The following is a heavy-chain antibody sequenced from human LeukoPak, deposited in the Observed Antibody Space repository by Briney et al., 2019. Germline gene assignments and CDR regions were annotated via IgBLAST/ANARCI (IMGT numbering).Heavy chain of an antibody. Sequence: GRSLRLSCAASGFTFSSYAMHWVRQAPGKGLEWVAVISYDGSNKYYADSVKGRFTISRDNSKNTLYLQMNSLRAEDTAVYYCARDPLVNNGELSLSYFDYWGQGTLVTVSS. J-gene: IGHJ4*02. CDR3: ARDPLVNNGELSLSYFDY. CDR1: GFTFSSYA. V-gene: IGHV3-30*04. CDR2: ISYDGSNK. D-gene: IGHD3-16*02.